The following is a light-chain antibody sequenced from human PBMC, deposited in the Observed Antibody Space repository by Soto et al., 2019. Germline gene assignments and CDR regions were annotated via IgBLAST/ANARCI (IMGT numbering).Light chain of an antibody. CDR2: AAS. J-gene: IGKJ3*01. V-gene: IGKV1-9*01. Sequence: DIQLTQSPSFLSASVGDRVTITCRASQGISSYVAWYQQKPGKAPNVLIYAASTLQSGVPSRFSGSESGTDFTLTISSLQPEDFVTYYCQQLITYPFTFGPGTKVDIK. CDR1: QGISSY. CDR3: QQLITYPFT.